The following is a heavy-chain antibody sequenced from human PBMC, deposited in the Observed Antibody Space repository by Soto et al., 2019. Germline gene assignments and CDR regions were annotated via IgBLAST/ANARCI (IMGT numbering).Heavy chain of an antibody. CDR1: GGTFSSYA. V-gene: IGHV1-69*13. CDR3: ARVVRDFWSGYYGMDV. J-gene: IGHJ6*02. CDR2: IIPIFGTA. D-gene: IGHD3-3*01. Sequence: SVKVSCKASGGTFSSYAISWVRQAPGQGLEWMGGIIPIFGTANYAQKFQGRVTITADESTSTAYMELSSLRSEDTAVYYCARVVRDFWSGYYGMDVWGQGTTVTVSS.